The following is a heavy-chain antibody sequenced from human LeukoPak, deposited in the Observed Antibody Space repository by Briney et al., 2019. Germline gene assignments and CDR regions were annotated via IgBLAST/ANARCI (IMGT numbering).Heavy chain of an antibody. CDR1: GGSISSGDYY. CDR3: AREGGMTNNWFDP. Sequence: SETLSLTCTVSGGSISSGDYYWSWIRQPPGKGLEWIGYIYYSGSTYYNPSLKSRVTISVDTSKNQFSLKLSSVTAADTAVYYCAREGGMTNNWFDPWGQGTLVTVSS. CDR2: IYYSGST. V-gene: IGHV4-30-4*01. J-gene: IGHJ5*02. D-gene: IGHD4-11*01.